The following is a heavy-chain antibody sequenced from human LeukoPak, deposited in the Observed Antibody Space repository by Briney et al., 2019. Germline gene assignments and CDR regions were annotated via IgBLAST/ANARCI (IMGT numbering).Heavy chain of an antibody. CDR1: GFRFDSHW. J-gene: IGHJ4*02. D-gene: IGHD6-13*01. CDR2: IKLDGSEK. V-gene: IGHV3-7*01. CDR3: ARDDRVALGLPAPDY. Sequence: GGSLRLSCTASGFRFDSHWMSWVRQAPGKGLEWVATIKLDGSEKYYVDSVKGRFTISRDDAKNSLYLQMYSLRAEDTAVYYCARDDRVALGLPAPDYWGQGTLVIVSS.